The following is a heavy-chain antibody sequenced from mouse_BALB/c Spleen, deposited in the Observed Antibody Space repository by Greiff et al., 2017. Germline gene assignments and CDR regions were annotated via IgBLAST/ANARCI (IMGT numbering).Heavy chain of an antibody. CDR2: ISYSGST. CDR3: ARPRLYGYYAMDY. V-gene: IGHV3-2*02. D-gene: IGHD1-1*01. Sequence: EVQLQQSGPGLVKPSQSLSLTCTVTGYSITSDYAWNWIRQFPGNKLEWMGYISYSGSTSYNPSLKSRISITRDTSKNQFFLQLNSVTTEDTATYYCARPRLYGYYAMDYWGQGTSVTVSS. J-gene: IGHJ4*01. CDR1: GYSITSDYA.